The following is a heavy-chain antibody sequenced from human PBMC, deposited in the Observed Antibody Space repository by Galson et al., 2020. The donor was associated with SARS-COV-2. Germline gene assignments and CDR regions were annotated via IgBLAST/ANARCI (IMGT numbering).Heavy chain of an antibody. CDR2: IYSGGST. CDR3: ARSPYSSSWYFLDY. CDR1: GVTVSGNY. J-gene: IGHJ4*02. V-gene: IGHV3-53*01. Sequence: GESLKISCAASGVTVSGNYMSWVRQAPGKGLEWVSVIYSGGSTYYADSMKGRFTISRDNSKNTLYLQMNSLRAEDTAVYYCARSPYSSSWYFLDYWGQGTLVTVSS. D-gene: IGHD6-13*01.